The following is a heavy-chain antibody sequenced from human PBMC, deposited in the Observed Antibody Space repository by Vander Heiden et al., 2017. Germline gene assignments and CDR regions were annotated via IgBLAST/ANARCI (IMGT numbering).Heavy chain of an antibody. CDR2: ISSTSRDT. J-gene: IGHJ4*02. V-gene: IGHV3-48*04. D-gene: IGHD3-3*01. CDR1: GFTFSTYA. CDR3: VRDGPRNYDFWSGYLY. Sequence: EVLLVESGGGLVQPGGSLRPSCAASGFTFSTYAMNWVRQAPGRRPEWVSYISSTSRDTYYADSVKGRFTVSRDNAENSLYLQMNSLRGEDTAVYYCVRDGPRNYDFWSGYLYWGQGILVTVSS.